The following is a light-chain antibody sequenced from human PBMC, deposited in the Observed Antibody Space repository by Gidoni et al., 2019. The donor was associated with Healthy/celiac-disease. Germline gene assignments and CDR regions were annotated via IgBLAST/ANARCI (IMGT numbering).Light chain of an antibody. V-gene: IGKV1-39*01. J-gene: IGKJ2*01. CDR3: QHSYSTPYT. CDR1: QSISSY. Sequence: DIQMNQSTSSLPASVGARVTITCRASQSISSYLNWYQQKPGKAPKLLIYAASSLQSGVPSRFSGSGSGTDFTPTISSLQPEDFATYYCQHSYSTPYTFGQGTKLEIK. CDR2: AAS.